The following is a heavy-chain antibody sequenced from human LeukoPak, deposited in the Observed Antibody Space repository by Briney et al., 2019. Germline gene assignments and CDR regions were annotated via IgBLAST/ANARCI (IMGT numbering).Heavy chain of an antibody. CDR2: ISTSSSYI. V-gene: IGHV3-21*01. Sequence: PGGSLRLSCAASGFTVSSNDMSWVRQAPGKGLEWVSSISTSSSYIYYADSVKGRFTISRDNAKNSLYLQMNSLRAEDTAVYYCARDRPRGYFDLLSYYYYYYYMDVWGKGTTVTVSS. D-gene: IGHD3-9*01. J-gene: IGHJ6*03. CDR1: GFTVSSND. CDR3: ARDRPRGYFDLLSYYYYYYYMDV.